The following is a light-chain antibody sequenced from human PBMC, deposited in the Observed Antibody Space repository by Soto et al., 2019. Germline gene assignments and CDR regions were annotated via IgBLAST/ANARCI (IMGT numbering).Light chain of an antibody. CDR1: QDISNY. CDR3: QQSYKILT. V-gene: IGKV1-33*01. CDR2: DAS. Sequence: DIQMTQSPSSLSASVGDRVTITCQASQDISNYLNWYQQKPGKAPKLLIYDASNLETGVPSRFSGSGSGTQFTLTISGLQTEDFATYYCQQSYKILTFGGGTKVDIK. J-gene: IGKJ4*01.